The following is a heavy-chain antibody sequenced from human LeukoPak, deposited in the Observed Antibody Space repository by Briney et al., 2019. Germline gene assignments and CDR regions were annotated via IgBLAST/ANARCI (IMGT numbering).Heavy chain of an antibody. CDR3: VRGDTRAY. J-gene: IGHJ4*02. CDR2: INSAGSTT. Sequence: PGGSLSLSCAASGFTSSDNFMSCIREASGKGLEWVASINSAGSTTHYADSVKGRLTISRDNARNSLYLQLNSLRGEDTAVYYCVRGDTRAYWGQGTLITVSS. CDR1: GFTSSDNF. D-gene: IGHD3-16*01. V-gene: IGHV3-11*04.